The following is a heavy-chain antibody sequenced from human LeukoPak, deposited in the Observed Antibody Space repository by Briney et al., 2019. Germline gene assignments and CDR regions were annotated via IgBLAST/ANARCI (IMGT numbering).Heavy chain of an antibody. CDR1: GFTFSSYD. Sequence: GGSLRLSCAASGFTFSSYDMHWVRQATRKGLEWVSAIGTAGDTYYPGSVKGRFTISRENAKNSLYLQMNSLRAGDTAVYYCARAIPGRGSQHDDFDIWGQGTMVTVSS. CDR3: ARAIPGRGSQHDDFDI. D-gene: IGHD1-1*01. J-gene: IGHJ3*02. CDR2: IGTAGDT. V-gene: IGHV3-13*01.